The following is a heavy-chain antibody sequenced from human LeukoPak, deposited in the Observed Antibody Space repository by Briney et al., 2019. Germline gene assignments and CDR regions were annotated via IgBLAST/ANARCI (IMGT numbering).Heavy chain of an antibody. D-gene: IGHD6-19*01. J-gene: IGHJ4*02. Sequence: SETLSLTCTVSGGSISSSFYYWGWIRQPPGKGLEWVGEISHSGSINYNPSLKSRVIISMDKSKNHFSLKLSSITAADTAVYYCARAVAATSGRFSLGYWGQGTLVTVSS. V-gene: IGHV4-39*07. CDR1: GGSISSSFYY. CDR2: ISHSGSI. CDR3: ARAVAATSGRFSLGY.